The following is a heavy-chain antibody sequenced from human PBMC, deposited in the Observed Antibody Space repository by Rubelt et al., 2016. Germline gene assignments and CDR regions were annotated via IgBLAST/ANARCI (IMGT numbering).Heavy chain of an antibody. CDR3: ARAYSSSWYIDY. CDR2: ISAYNGNT. Sequence: QVQLVQSGAEVKKPGASVKISCKASGYSFGDYAIHWVRQAPGQRPEWMGWISAYNGNTNYAQKIQGRSTMTTDTSTRTAYMALRSLRSDDTAVYYCARAYSSSWYIDYWGQGTLVTVSS. D-gene: IGHD6-13*01. CDR1: GYSFGDYA. J-gene: IGHJ4*02. V-gene: IGHV1-3*01.